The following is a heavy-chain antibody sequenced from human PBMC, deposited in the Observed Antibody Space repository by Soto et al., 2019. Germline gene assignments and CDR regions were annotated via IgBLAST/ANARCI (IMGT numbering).Heavy chain of an antibody. Sequence: GGSLRLSCAASGFTFSSYGMHWVRQAPGKGLEWVAVIWYDGSNKYYADSVKGRFTISRDNSKNTLYLQMNSLRAEDTAVYYCARDRTLHASSGWIGGIDYWGQGTLVTVSS. D-gene: IGHD6-19*01. V-gene: IGHV3-33*01. CDR3: ARDRTLHASSGWIGGIDY. CDR2: IWYDGSNK. CDR1: GFTFSSYG. J-gene: IGHJ4*02.